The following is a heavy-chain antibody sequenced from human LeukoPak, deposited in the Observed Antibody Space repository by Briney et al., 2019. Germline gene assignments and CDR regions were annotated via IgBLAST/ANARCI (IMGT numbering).Heavy chain of an antibody. J-gene: IGHJ4*02. Sequence: ASVKVSCKASGYTFTSYAMHWVRQAPGQRLEWMGWINAGNGNTKYSQKFQGRVTITADESTSTAYMELSSLRSEDTAVYYCASSSPLSSSPFDYWGQGTLVTVSS. CDR2: INAGNGNT. CDR1: GYTFTSYA. CDR3: ASSSPLSSSPFDY. D-gene: IGHD2-2*01. V-gene: IGHV1-3*01.